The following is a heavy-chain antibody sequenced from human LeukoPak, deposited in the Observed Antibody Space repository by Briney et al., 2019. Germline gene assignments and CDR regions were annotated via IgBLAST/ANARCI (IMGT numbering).Heavy chain of an antibody. CDR3: VTNYFDSSAYYPDFDY. Sequence: GGSLRLSCAASGFTFSSYAMSWVRQAPGKGLEWVSAISGSGGSTYYADSVKGRFTISRDNSKNTLYLQMNSLRAKDTAVYYCVTNYFDSSAYYPDFDYWGQGALVTVSS. CDR1: GFTFSSYA. V-gene: IGHV3-23*01. J-gene: IGHJ4*02. D-gene: IGHD3-22*01. CDR2: ISGSGGST.